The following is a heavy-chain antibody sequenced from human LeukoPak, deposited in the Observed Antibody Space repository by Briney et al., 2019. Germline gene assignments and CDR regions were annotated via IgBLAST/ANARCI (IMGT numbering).Heavy chain of an antibody. V-gene: IGHV3-30*18. Sequence: QSGGSLRLSCAASGFTFSSYGMHWVRQAPGKGLEWVAVISYDGSNKYYADSVKGRFTISRDNSKNTLYLQMNSLRAEDTAVYYCAKDQIRDRKGRDLYYYGSGSYQDYWGQGTLVTVSS. CDR3: AKDQIRDRKGRDLYYYGSGSYQDY. CDR2: ISYDGSNK. D-gene: IGHD3-10*01. CDR1: GFTFSSYG. J-gene: IGHJ4*02.